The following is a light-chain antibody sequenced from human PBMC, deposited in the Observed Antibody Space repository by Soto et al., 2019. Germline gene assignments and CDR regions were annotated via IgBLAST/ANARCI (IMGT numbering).Light chain of an antibody. CDR2: GAS. V-gene: IGKV3-15*01. CDR1: QNVINH. CDR3: QQYNVWPLT. J-gene: IGKJ4*01. Sequence: EIVMTQSPATLSVSPGERATLSCRASQNVINHLAWYQQKPGQAPRLLIYGASTRATGIPARFSGSGSGTEFTVTIISLQSEDFAVYYCQQYNVWPLTFGGGTRVEIK.